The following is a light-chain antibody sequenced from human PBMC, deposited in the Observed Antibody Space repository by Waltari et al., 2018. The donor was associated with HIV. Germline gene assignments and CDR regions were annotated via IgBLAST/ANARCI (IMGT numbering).Light chain of an antibody. CDR1: QNVFYSSNNKNY. J-gene: IGKJ2*01. CDR2: WAS. V-gene: IGKV4-1*01. Sequence: IVMTQSPESLAVSLGERATIKCQSSQNVFYSSNNKNYLSWYQQKPGQPPKLIIYWASSRQSGVPDRFSGSGSETDFTLTISSLQPEDFATYYCQQSYSTAYTFGQGTKLEIK. CDR3: QQSYSTAYT.